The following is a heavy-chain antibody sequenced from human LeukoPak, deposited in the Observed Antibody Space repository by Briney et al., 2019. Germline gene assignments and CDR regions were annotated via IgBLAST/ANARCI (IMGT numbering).Heavy chain of an antibody. Sequence: SETLSLTCTVSGGSISSGSYYWSWIRQPAGKGLEWIGRIYTSGSTNYNPSLKSRVTISVDTSKNQFSLKPSSVTAADTAVYYCARGFIAAGTYWYFDLWGRGTLVTVSS. CDR3: ARGFIAAGTYWYFDL. J-gene: IGHJ2*01. CDR2: IYTSGST. D-gene: IGHD6-6*01. CDR1: GGSISSGSYY. V-gene: IGHV4-61*02.